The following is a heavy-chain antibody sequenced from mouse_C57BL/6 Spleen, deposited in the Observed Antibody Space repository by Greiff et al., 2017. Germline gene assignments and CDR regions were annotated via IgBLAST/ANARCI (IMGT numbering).Heavy chain of an antibody. Sequence: VQLQQPGAELVKPGASVKLSCKASGYTFTSYWMQWVKQRPGQGLEWIGEIDPSDSYTNYNQKFKGKATLTVDTSSSTAYMQLSSLTSEDSAVYYCARGLQGDYWGQGTTLTVSS. J-gene: IGHJ2*01. CDR3: ARGLQGDY. D-gene: IGHD3-1*01. CDR2: IDPSDSYT. CDR1: GYTFTSYW. V-gene: IGHV1-50*01.